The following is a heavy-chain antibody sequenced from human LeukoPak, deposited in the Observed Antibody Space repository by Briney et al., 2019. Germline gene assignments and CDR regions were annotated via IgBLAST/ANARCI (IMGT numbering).Heavy chain of an antibody. D-gene: IGHD4-23*01. Sequence: SVKVSCKASGGTFSSYAISWVRQAPGQGLEWMGRIIPIVGTENYAQKFQGRFTITTDKSTSTAYMQLSGLRSKDRVGYYCARVGGNPYWYFDLWGRGTLVTVSS. J-gene: IGHJ2*01. CDR2: IIPIVGTE. CDR1: GGTFSSYA. V-gene: IGHV1-69*04. CDR3: ARVGGNPYWYFDL.